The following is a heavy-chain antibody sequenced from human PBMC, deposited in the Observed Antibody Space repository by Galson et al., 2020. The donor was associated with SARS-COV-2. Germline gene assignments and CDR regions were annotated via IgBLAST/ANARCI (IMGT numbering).Heavy chain of an antibody. CDR3: ASGDYWVS. Sequence: ASVKVSCKASGFTFTDYYMNWVRQAPGQGLEWVGWINPYSGDTDQAQNFQGRVTMTSDTTINTAYMELSSLRSDDTAIYYWASGDYWVSWGQGTLITVSS. J-gene: IGHJ1*01. CDR1: GFTFTDYY. V-gene: IGHV1-2*02. D-gene: IGHD4-17*01. CDR2: INPYSGDT.